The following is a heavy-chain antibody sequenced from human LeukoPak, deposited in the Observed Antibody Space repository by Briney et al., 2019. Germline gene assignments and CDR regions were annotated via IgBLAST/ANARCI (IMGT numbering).Heavy chain of an antibody. CDR3: ARAQQVPNELQYDFWSGSYPTRPDY. D-gene: IGHD3-3*01. CDR2: ISGGGDTT. Sequence: GGSLRLSCAASGFTFTTYAMSWVRQAPGKGLEWVSSISGGGDTTYYADSVKGRFTISRDNAKNSLYLQMNSLRAEDTAVYYCARAQQVPNELQYDFWSGSYPTRPDYWGQGTLVTVSS. J-gene: IGHJ4*02. CDR1: GFTFTTYA. V-gene: IGHV3-23*01.